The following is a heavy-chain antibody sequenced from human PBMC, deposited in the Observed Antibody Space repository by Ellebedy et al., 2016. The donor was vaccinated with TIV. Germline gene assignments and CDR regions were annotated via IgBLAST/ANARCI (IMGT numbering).Heavy chain of an antibody. Sequence: AASVKVSCKASGYTLTSDGFGWVRPAPGQGLEWMGWLNTYNGNTNYAKSFQGRVTMTTDTSTNTAYLDLRSLRSDDTAVYYCARGVELVEKYFDPWGRGTLVTVSS. CDR3: ARGVELVEKYFDP. D-gene: IGHD2-8*02. V-gene: IGHV1-18*04. CDR2: LNTYNGNT. CDR1: GYTLTSDG. J-gene: IGHJ2*01.